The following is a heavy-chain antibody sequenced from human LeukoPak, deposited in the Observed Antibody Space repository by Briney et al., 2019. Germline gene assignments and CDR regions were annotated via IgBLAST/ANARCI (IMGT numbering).Heavy chain of an antibody. J-gene: IGHJ6*02. D-gene: IGHD6-19*01. CDR1: GVSVSSGSYY. CDR3: ARVTVAVAGLDGMDV. V-gene: IGHV4-61*01. Sequence: SETLSLTCTVSGVSVSSGSYYWSWIRQPPGKGLEWIGYIYYSGSTNYNPSLKSRVTISVDTSKNQFSLKLSSVTAADTAVYYCARVTVAVAGLDGMDVWGQGTTVTVSS. CDR2: IYYSGST.